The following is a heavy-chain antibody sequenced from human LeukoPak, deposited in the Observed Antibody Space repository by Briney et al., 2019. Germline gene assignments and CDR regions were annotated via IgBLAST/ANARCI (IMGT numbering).Heavy chain of an antibody. Sequence: SVKVSCKASGGTFSSYAISWVRQAPGQGLEWMGGIIPIFGTANYAQKFQGRVTITADESTSTAYMELSGLRSDDTAVYFCARGPPNYYYMDVWGKGTAVTISS. CDR2: IIPIFGTA. CDR3: ARGPPNYYYMDV. CDR1: GGTFSSYA. J-gene: IGHJ6*03. V-gene: IGHV1-69*13.